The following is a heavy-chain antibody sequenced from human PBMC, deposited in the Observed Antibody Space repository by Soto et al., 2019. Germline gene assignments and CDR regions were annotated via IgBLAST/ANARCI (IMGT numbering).Heavy chain of an antibody. D-gene: IGHD3-22*01. V-gene: IGHV3-30*18. CDR2: ISYDGSNK. J-gene: IGHJ6*02. CDR1: GFTFSSYG. CDR3: ANDYYDSSGYYDVLGAGYYYGMDV. Sequence: QVQLVESGGGVVQPGRSLRLSCAASGFTFSSYGMHWVRQAPGKGLEWVAVISYDGSNKYYADSVKGRFTIPRDNSKNTFYLQMNSLGAGDTAVDYCANDYYDSSGYYDVLGAGYYYGMDVWGQGTTVTVSS.